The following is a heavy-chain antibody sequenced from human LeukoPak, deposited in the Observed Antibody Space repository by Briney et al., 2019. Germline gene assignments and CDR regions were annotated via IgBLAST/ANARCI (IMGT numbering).Heavy chain of an antibody. V-gene: IGHV1-69*06. D-gene: IGHD3-9*01. CDR3: ARSYDILTGYYMFDY. CDR1: GGTFSNYA. CDR2: IIPIFGST. Sequence: GASVKVSCKASGGTFSNYAISWVRQAPGQGLEWMGGIIPIFGSTNYAQKFQGRVTITADKSTSTAYMELRSLRSDDTAVYYCARSYDILTGYYMFDYWGQGTLVTVSS. J-gene: IGHJ4*02.